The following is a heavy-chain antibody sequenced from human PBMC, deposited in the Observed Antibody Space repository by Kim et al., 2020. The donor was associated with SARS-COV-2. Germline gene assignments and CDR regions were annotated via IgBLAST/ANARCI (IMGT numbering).Heavy chain of an antibody. CDR3: ARDYQLLEDYYYGLDV. CDR1: GFTFSSYS. Sequence: GGSLRLSCAASGFTFSSYSMNWVRQAPGKGLEWVSSISSSSSYIYYADSVKGRFTISRDNAKNSLYLQMNSLRAEDTAVYYCARDYQLLEDYYYGLDVWGQGTTVTVSS. J-gene: IGHJ6*02. D-gene: IGHD2-2*01. V-gene: IGHV3-21*01. CDR2: ISSSSSYI.